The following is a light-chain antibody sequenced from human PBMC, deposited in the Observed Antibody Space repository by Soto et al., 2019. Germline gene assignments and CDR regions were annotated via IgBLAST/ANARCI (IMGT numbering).Light chain of an antibody. Sequence: AIRMTQSPSSFSASTGYRFTITCGASQGISSYLAWYPQKPGKAPKLLIYAASTLQSGVPSRFRGSGSGTEFTLTISSLQPDEFATYYCQQYNSYPPTFGGGTKVDIK. V-gene: IGKV1-8*01. CDR3: QQYNSYPPT. CDR2: AAS. CDR1: QGISSY. J-gene: IGKJ4*01.